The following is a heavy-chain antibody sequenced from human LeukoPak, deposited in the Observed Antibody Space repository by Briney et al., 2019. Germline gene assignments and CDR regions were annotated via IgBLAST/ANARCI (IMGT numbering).Heavy chain of an antibody. CDR3: ARDPRPSYESGGYYYPGDY. Sequence: ASVKVSCKASGYTFSSYYMHWVRQAPGQGLEWMAIINPSGGSTSYARKFQGRVTMTRDTSTSTVYMELSSLRSEDTAVYYCARDPRPSYESGGYYYPGDYWGQGTLVTVSS. CDR1: GYTFSSYY. CDR2: INPSGGST. V-gene: IGHV1-46*01. D-gene: IGHD3-22*01. J-gene: IGHJ4*02.